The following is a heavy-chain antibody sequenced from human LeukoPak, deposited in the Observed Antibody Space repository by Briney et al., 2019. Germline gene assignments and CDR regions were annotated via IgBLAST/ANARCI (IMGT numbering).Heavy chain of an antibody. J-gene: IGHJ5*02. Sequence: PRRSLSLSCAASGFTFSSYAMHWVRQAPGKGLEWVAVISYDGSNKYYADSVKGRFTISRDNSKNTLYLQMNSLRAEDTAVYYCARAESSGYYSLYSWFDPWGQGTLVTVSS. V-gene: IGHV3-30*04. D-gene: IGHD3-22*01. CDR2: ISYDGSNK. CDR3: ARAESSGYYSLYSWFDP. CDR1: GFTFSSYA.